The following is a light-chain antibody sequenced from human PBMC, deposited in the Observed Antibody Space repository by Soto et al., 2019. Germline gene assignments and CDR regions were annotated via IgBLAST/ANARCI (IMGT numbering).Light chain of an antibody. V-gene: IGKV3-20*01. CDR3: QQYGSSPYT. J-gene: IGKJ2*01. Sequence: EIVLTQSPGTLSLSSGERATLSCRASQSVTTNYLAWYQQRPGLAPRLLIFGASTRATGIPDRFSGSGSGTEFTLTISRLEPEDFVVYYCQQYGSSPYTFGQGTKVDIK. CDR1: QSVTTNY. CDR2: GAS.